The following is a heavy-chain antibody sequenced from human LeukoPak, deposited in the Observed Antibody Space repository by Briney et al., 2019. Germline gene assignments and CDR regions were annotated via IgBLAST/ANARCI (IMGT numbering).Heavy chain of an antibody. D-gene: IGHD1-1*01. V-gene: IGHV3-23*01. J-gene: IGHJ4*02. CDR1: GFTFSNYA. CDR2: ISGSGGNT. CDR3: VRDYNWGFDY. Sequence: GGSLRLSCATSGFTFSNYAMNWVRQAPGKGLEWVSGISGSGGNTYYTDSVRGRLSISRDNSKNNVYLQMYSLRVEDTSIYYCVRDYNWGFDYWGQGTVVTVSS.